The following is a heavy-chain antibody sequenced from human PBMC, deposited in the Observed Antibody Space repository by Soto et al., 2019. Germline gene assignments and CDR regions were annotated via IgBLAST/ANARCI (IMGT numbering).Heavy chain of an antibody. Sequence: QVQLVESGGGVVQPGRSLRLSCAASGFTFSSYAMHWVRQAPGKGLEWVAVISYDGSNEYYADSVKGRFTISKDNSKNTLYPQMNSIIAADTAVYYCARGSKSSPCIEYFQHWGQGTLLTVSS. CDR2: ISYDGSNE. CDR3: ARGSKSSPCIEYFQH. J-gene: IGHJ1*01. CDR1: GFTFSSYA. D-gene: IGHD6-13*01. V-gene: IGHV3-30-3*01.